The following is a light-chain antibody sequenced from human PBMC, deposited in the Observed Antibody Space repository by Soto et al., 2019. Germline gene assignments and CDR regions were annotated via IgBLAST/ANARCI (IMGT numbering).Light chain of an antibody. J-gene: IGKJ4*01. Sequence: DIVMTQSPDSLAVSLGERATIDCKSSQSVLFRSDNNNYLAWYQHKPGQPPKLLIYWASIRESGVPERFSGSGSGTDFTLTISSLQAEYVAVYYCQQYYNTPHTFGGGTKVEIK. CDR3: QQYYNTPHT. CDR2: WAS. V-gene: IGKV4-1*01. CDR1: QSVLFRSDNNNY.